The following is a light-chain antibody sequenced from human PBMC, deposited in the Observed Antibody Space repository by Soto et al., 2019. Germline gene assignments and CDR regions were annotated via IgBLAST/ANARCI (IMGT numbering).Light chain of an antibody. CDR3: SSYTTTRPVV. CDR1: SSDVGSYNY. Sequence: QSALTQPASVSGSLGQSITISCTGTSSDVGSYNYVSWYQQHPGKAPKLMIYDVSNRPSGVSNRFSGSKSGNTASLTISGLQAEDEADYYCSSYTTTRPVVFGGGTKVTVL. CDR2: DVS. V-gene: IGLV2-14*01. J-gene: IGLJ2*01.